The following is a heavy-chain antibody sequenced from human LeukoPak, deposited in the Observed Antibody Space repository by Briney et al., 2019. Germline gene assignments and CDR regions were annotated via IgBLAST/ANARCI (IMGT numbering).Heavy chain of an antibody. D-gene: IGHD4-17*01. CDR1: GFTFSSYW. Sequence: GGSLRLSCAASGFTFSSYWMHWVRQAPGKGLVWVSRINSDGSSTSYADSVRGRFTISRDNAKNTLYLQMDSLRAEDTAVYYCARALSDYDLDYWGQGTLVTVSS. CDR2: INSDGSST. V-gene: IGHV3-74*01. J-gene: IGHJ4*02. CDR3: ARALSDYDLDY.